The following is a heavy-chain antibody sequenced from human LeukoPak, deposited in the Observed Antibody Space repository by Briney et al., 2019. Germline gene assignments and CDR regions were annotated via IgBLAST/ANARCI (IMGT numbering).Heavy chain of an antibody. Sequence: PGGCLSLSCAAAGFTFSNSDMSWVRRAPGKGVEWVSAIGGSGSSIFYADSVKGRFTVSRDNSKTTLYLQMSSLRAEDTAVYYCAKSRLTPHPWGQGTLVTVSS. CDR2: IGGSGSSI. CDR3: AKSRLTPHP. V-gene: IGHV3-23*01. CDR1: GFTFSNSD. D-gene: IGHD1-14*01. J-gene: IGHJ5*02.